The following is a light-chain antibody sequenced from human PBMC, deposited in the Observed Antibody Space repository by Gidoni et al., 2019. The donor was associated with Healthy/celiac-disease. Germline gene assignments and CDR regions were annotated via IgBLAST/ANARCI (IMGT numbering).Light chain of an antibody. Sequence: QSALTQPASVSASPAQSITISCTGTSSDVGGYNDVSWYQQHPGKAPKLMLYDVSNRPSGVSNRFSGSKAGNTASLTISGLQAEDEADYYCSSYTSSSTLVFGTGTKVTVL. CDR1: SSDVGGYND. V-gene: IGLV2-14*01. J-gene: IGLJ1*01. CDR2: DVS. CDR3: SSYTSSSTLV.